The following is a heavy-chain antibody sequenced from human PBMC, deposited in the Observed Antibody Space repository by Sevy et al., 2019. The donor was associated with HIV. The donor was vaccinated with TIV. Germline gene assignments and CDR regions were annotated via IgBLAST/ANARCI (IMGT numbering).Heavy chain of an antibody. V-gene: IGHV1-3*01. CDR2: INAGNGNT. D-gene: IGHD3-22*01. Sequence: TSVKVSCKASGYTFTSYAMHWVRQAPGQRLEWMGWINAGNGNTKYSQKFQGRVTITRDTSASTAYMELSSLRSEDTAVYYCARGVYYYDSSGYPTPFDYWGQGTLVTVSS. CDR1: GYTFTSYA. J-gene: IGHJ4*02. CDR3: ARGVYYYDSSGYPTPFDY.